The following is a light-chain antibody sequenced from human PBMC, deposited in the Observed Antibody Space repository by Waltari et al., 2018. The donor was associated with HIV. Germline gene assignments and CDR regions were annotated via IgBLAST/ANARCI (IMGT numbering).Light chain of an antibody. CDR2: DAS. Sequence: EVVLTQAPSTLSVSLGEGASLSCRASQNITNKLGWYQQKAGQAPRLIIYDASRRATAIPDRFSGSGSGTEFNLTISLLVFEDVAVYVCQQYKYWPETFGQGTKVEIK. V-gene: IGKV3D-15*03. J-gene: IGKJ1*01. CDR1: QNITNK. CDR3: QQYKYWPET.